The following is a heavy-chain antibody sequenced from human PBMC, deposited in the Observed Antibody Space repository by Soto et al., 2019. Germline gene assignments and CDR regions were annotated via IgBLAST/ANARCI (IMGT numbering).Heavy chain of an antibody. CDR2: IHYSGST. CDR1: GGSISGSY. J-gene: IGHJ4*02. CDR3: TKYRRTEAEGYSFDY. Sequence: PSETLSLTCTVSGGSISGSYWSWIRQTPGKVLEWVGYIHYSGSTNYNPSLKSRVTMSVDSAKNQFSLQLSSVTAADTAVYFCTKYRRTEAEGYSFDYWGQGALVTVCS. D-gene: IGHD2-15*01. V-gene: IGHV4-59*01.